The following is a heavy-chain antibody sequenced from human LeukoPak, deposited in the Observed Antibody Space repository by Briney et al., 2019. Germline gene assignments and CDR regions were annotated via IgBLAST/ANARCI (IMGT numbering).Heavy chain of an antibody. V-gene: IGHV3-7*01. D-gene: IGHD2/OR15-2a*01. Sequence: GGSLRLSCAASGFTFSSYWMSWVRQAPGKGLEWVANIKQDGSEKYYVDSVKGRFTISRDNAKNSLYLQMNSLRAEDTAVYYCAKDSAFYYIDVWGKGTTVIISP. CDR1: GFTFSSYW. CDR2: IKQDGSEK. J-gene: IGHJ6*04. CDR3: AKDSAFYYIDV.